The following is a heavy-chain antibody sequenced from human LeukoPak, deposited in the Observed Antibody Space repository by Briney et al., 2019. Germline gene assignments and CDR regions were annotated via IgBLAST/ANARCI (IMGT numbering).Heavy chain of an antibody. D-gene: IGHD3-22*01. CDR2: IYSGGST. Sequence: GGSLRLSCAASGFTVSSNYMSWVRQAPGKGLEWVSVIYSGGSTYYADSVKGRFTISRDNSKNTLYLQMNSLRAEDTAVYYCARVRYYDSSGYYYFDYWGQGTLVTVSS. CDR3: ARVRYYDSSGYYYFDY. CDR1: GFTVSSNY. V-gene: IGHV3-66*01. J-gene: IGHJ4*02.